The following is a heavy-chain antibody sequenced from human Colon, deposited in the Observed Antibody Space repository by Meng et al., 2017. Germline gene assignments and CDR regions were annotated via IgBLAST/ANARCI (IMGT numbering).Heavy chain of an antibody. J-gene: IGHJ4*02. CDR1: GFTFSSYG. CDR3: ARVPPTSIYYFDY. V-gene: IGHV3-33*01. Sequence: GESLKISCAASGFTFSSYGMHWVRQAPGKGLEWVAVIWYDGSNKYYADSVKGRFTISRDNSKSTLYLQMNSLRAEDTAVYYCARVPPTSIYYFDYWAQGTLVTVSS. CDR2: IWYDGSNK. D-gene: IGHD2/OR15-2a*01.